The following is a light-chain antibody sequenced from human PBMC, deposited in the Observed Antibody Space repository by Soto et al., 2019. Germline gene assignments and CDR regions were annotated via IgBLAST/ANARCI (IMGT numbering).Light chain of an antibody. V-gene: IGKV3-20*01. CDR2: GAS. CDR3: QQYGYSPIT. CDR1: QSVGSNY. Sequence: EILMTQSPDTLSVSPGERASLSCRASQSVGSNYLAWYQQKPGQAPRLLIYGASSRATGIADRFSGGGSGTDFTLTISRLEPEDFALYYCQQYGYSPITFGQGTRLEI. J-gene: IGKJ5*01.